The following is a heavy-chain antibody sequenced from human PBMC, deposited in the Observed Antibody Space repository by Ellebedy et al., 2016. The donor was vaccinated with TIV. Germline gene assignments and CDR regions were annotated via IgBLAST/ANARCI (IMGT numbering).Heavy chain of an antibody. D-gene: IGHD4-17*01. CDR2: IRVDGNEK. CDR1: GFSFSSYW. V-gene: IGHV3-7*01. CDR3: ATDGSYGDYLFPQHAFVF. Sequence: GESLKISCAASGFSFSSYWMSWVRQAPGKGLEWVANIRVDGNEKYYVDSVKGRFTISRDKTKNSLHLQMNSLRVEDTALYYCATDGSYGDYLFPQHAFVFWGQGTMVTVSS. J-gene: IGHJ3*01.